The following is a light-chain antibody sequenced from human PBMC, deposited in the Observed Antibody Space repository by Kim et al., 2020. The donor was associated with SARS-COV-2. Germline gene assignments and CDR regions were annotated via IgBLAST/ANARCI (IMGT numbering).Light chain of an antibody. J-gene: IGLJ1*01. CDR2: KDS. V-gene: IGLV3-25*03. Sequence: SYELTQPPSVSVSPGQTAMITCSGDALQNQFVYWYQQKPGQAPLLVIYKDSERRSGIPERFSCSISGTTVTLTIRGVQAEDEADYYCQSMDRTSSFVFGPGTKVTVL. CDR3: QSMDRTSSFV. CDR1: ALQNQF.